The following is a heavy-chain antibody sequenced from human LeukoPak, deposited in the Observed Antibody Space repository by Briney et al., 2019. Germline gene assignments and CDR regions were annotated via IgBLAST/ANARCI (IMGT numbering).Heavy chain of an antibody. Sequence: PGGSLRLSCAASGFSFGTYWGTWVRQAPGKGLDWVANIRRDGGEIYYADSVRGRFTVSRDNAKNSLYLQMNSLRAEDTAVYYCANQRWLQLDSIDYWGQGTLVTVSS. CDR2: IRRDGGEI. CDR3: ANQRWLQLDSIDY. D-gene: IGHD5-24*01. CDR1: GFSFGTYW. V-gene: IGHV3-7*03. J-gene: IGHJ4*02.